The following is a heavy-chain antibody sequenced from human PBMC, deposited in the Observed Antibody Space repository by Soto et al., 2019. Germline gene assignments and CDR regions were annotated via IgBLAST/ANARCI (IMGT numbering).Heavy chain of an antibody. CDR3: ARVTPGNNLYYFSGLDV. D-gene: IGHD1-1*01. J-gene: IGHJ6*02. Sequence: LRLSCVASGFTFDTYGIHWVRQAPGKGLQWVALISYEGSNTYYADSVRGRFTISRDNSKNTLYLQINALRPEDTGVYYCARVTPGNNLYYFSGLDVWGQGTSVTVSS. CDR2: ISYEGSNT. CDR1: GFTFDTYG. V-gene: IGHV3-30-3*01.